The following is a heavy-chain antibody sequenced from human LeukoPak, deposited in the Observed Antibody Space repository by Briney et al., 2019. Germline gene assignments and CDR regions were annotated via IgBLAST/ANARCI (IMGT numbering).Heavy chain of an antibody. CDR3: ASFTGAARLRADYYYYMDV. CDR2: IMPIVDMT. Sequence: SVKVSCKASGAAFKTYAMSWVRQAPGQGLEWMGGIMPIVDMTNYAQKFQGRVTITADESTNTAYMELSSLISDDTAVYYCASFTGAARLRADYYYYMDVWGEGTTVTVSS. V-gene: IGHV1-69*10. CDR1: GAAFKTYA. J-gene: IGHJ6*03. D-gene: IGHD6-6*01.